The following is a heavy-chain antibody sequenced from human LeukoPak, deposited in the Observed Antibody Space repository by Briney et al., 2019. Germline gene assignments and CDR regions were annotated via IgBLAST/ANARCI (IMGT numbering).Heavy chain of an antibody. J-gene: IGHJ5*02. CDR2: IYYSGST. CDR1: GDSISSSNYY. CDR3: AREGMTWFVWFDP. V-gene: IGHV4-39*07. Sequence: SKTLSLTCTVSGDSISSSNYYWGWIRQPPGKGLEWIASIYYSGSTYYNPSLKSRVTISVDTSKNQFSLKLSSVTAADTAVYYCAREGMTWFVWFDPWGQGTLVTVSS. D-gene: IGHD3-10*01.